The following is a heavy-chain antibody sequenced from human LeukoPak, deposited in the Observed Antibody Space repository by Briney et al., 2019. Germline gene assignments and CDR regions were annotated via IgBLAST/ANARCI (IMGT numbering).Heavy chain of an antibody. D-gene: IGHD2-21*01. J-gene: IGHJ4*02. Sequence: SETLSLTCTVSGDSMSTYYWSFIRQPAGKGLEWIGRIHTSGTTWYSASLKSRVTMSVDASKNQFSLQLNSVTPEDTAVYFCARQGALGWLTLDYWGQGTLVTVSS. CDR2: IHTSGTT. V-gene: IGHV4-4*07. CDR1: GDSMSTYY. CDR3: ARQGALGWLTLDY.